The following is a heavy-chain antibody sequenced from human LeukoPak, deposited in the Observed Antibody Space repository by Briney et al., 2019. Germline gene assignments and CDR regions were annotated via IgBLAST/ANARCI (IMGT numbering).Heavy chain of an antibody. D-gene: IGHD6-13*01. Sequence: ASVKVSCKASGYTFTGYYMHWVRQAPGQGLEWMGWISAYNGNTNYAQKLQGRVTMTTDTSTSTAYMELRSLRSDDTAVYYCARRASSSWYWPYYYYMDVWGKGTTVTVSS. J-gene: IGHJ6*03. CDR2: ISAYNGNT. CDR3: ARRASSSWYWPYYYYMDV. V-gene: IGHV1-18*04. CDR1: GYTFTGYY.